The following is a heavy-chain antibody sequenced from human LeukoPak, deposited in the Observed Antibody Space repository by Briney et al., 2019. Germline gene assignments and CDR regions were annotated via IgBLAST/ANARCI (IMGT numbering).Heavy chain of an antibody. CDR2: IYPTGST. Sequence: SETLSLTCAVSGDSINSGGYSWSWIRQPPGQGLEWIGYIYPTGSTYYNPSLQSRVTMSLDMSRNQFSLELSAVTAADTALYYCARGMGSSWFLYYFVHWGQGALVTVSS. J-gene: IGHJ4*02. V-gene: IGHV4-30-2*01. CDR1: GDSINSGGYS. CDR3: ARGMGSSWFLYYFVH. D-gene: IGHD6-13*01.